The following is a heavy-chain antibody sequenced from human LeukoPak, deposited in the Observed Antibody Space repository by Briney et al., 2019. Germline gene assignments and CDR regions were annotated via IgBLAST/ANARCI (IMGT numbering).Heavy chain of an antibody. CDR2: ISTYNGNA. CDR3: ARDAVWGSYPYFDY. CDR1: GYTFTNYA. V-gene: IGHV1-18*01. Sequence: GASVKVSCKASGYTFTNYAISWVRQAPGQGLEWMGWISTYNGNANSAQKLQGRVTMTTDTSTSTAYMELRSLRSDDTAVYYCARDAVWGSYPYFDYWGQGTLVTLSS. J-gene: IGHJ4*02. D-gene: IGHD3-16*02.